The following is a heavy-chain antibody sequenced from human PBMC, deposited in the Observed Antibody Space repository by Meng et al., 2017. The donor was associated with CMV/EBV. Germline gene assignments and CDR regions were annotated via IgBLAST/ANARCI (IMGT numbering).Heavy chain of an antibody. V-gene: IGHV1-18*01. D-gene: IGHD6-6*01. J-gene: IGHJ4*02. Sequence: ASAKVSCKASGYTFTSYGISWVRQAPGQGLEWMGWISAYNGNTNYAQKLQGRVTMTTDTSTSTAYMELRSLRAEDTALYYCAKDPALRGSSSPPAFDYWGQGTLVTVSS. CDR3: AKDPALRGSSSPPAFDY. CDR1: GYTFTSYG. CDR2: ISAYNGNT.